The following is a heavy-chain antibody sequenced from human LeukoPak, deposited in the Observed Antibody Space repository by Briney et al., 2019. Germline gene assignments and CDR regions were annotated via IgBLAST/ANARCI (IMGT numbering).Heavy chain of an antibody. CDR1: GYTFTGYY. J-gene: IGHJ4*02. D-gene: IGHD3-9*01. V-gene: IGHV1-2*02. CDR2: INPNSGGT. CDR3: ARDQGAVVRYFDWLPQDY. Sequence: ASVKVSCKASGYTFTGYYMHWVRQAPGQGLEWMGWINPNSGGTNYAQKFQGRVTMTRDTSTSTVYMELSSLRSEDTAVYYCARDQGAVVRYFDWLPQDYWGQGTLVTVSS.